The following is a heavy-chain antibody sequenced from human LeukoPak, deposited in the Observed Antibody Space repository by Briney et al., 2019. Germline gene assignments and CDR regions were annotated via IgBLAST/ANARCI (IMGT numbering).Heavy chain of an antibody. Sequence: GGSLRLSCAASGLTVSSNYMSWVRQAPGKGLEWLSAMYAGGNTYYADSVKGRFTISRDNSKNTLFLQMNSLRAEDTAVYYCARDAGNTAFDYWGQGTLVTVSS. CDR1: GLTVSSNY. V-gene: IGHV3-53*01. D-gene: IGHD5-18*01. CDR3: ARDAGNTAFDY. CDR2: MYAGGNT. J-gene: IGHJ4*02.